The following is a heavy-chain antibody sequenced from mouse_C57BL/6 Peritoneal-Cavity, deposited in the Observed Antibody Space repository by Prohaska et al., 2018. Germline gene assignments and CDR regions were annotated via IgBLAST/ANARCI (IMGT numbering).Heavy chain of an antibody. CDR3: ARDVDY. CDR2: IDPEDGET. Sequence: EVKPQQNGAERVKAAASVKKTCTASGCNIKDYYLHWVKQRTEQCLEWIGRIDPEDGETKYATKFQGKATIRADTSSNTGYLQLSSLITEENAVNYGARDVDYWGQGTTLTVSS. V-gene: IGHV14-2*01. CDR1: GCNIKDYY. J-gene: IGHJ2*01.